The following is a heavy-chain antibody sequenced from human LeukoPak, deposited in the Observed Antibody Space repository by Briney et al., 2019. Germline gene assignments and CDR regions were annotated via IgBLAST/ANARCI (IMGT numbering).Heavy chain of an antibody. CDR1: GYTFTGYY. Sequence: ASVKVSCKASGYTFTGYYMHWVRQAPGQGLEWMGWINPNSGGTNYAQKFQGWVTMTRDTSISTAYMELSRLRSDDTAVYYCARGISSIYGSGSSEVGVYGMDVWGQGTTVTVSS. CDR3: ARGISSIYGSGSSEVGVYGMDV. D-gene: IGHD3-10*01. J-gene: IGHJ6*02. V-gene: IGHV1-2*04. CDR2: INPNSGGT.